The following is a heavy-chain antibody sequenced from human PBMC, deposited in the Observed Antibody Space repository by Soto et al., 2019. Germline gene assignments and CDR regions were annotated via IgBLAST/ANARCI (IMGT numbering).Heavy chain of an antibody. Sequence: EVQLLESGGGLVQPGGSLRLSCAASGFTFSTYAMNWVRQAPGKWLAWVSAISGSGGSIHYADSVKGRFTISRDNSENTLYLQMNSLRAEDSAVYHCVKGYWKGDVWGQGTTVTVSS. CDR1: GFTFSTYA. V-gene: IGHV3-23*01. CDR3: VKGYWKGDV. CDR2: ISGSGGSI. D-gene: IGHD1-1*01. J-gene: IGHJ6*02.